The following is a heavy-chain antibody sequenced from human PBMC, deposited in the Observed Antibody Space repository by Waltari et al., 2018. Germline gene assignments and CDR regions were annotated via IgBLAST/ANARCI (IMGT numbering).Heavy chain of an antibody. Sequence: LVESGGGAVQPGRSLRLSCEASGFTFNAYAIHWVRQAPGKGLEWVAVISYDGTNKYYADSVKGRFTVSRDTSTNTLYLQMNSLTTEDTATYYCAKAAVAGRWDWYFDLWGRGTLVTVSS. CDR2: ISYDGTNK. J-gene: IGHJ2*01. V-gene: IGHV3-30*01. CDR1: GFTFNAYA. CDR3: AKAAVAGRWDWYFDL. D-gene: IGHD6-19*01.